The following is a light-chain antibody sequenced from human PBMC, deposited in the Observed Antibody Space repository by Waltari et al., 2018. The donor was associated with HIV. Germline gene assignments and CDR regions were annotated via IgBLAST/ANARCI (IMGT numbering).Light chain of an antibody. CDR1: RSNGGSNT. Sequence: QSVLTQPPSASRTAGPRVIVPVSVNRSNGGSNTLHWYQQFSGAAPTLLIYSNNQRPSAVPDRFSGSKSGSAASLAISGLKSEDEADYHCATWDDALSGPVFGAGTKLTV. CDR2: SNN. J-gene: IGLJ3*02. CDR3: ATWDDALSGPV. V-gene: IGLV1-44*01.